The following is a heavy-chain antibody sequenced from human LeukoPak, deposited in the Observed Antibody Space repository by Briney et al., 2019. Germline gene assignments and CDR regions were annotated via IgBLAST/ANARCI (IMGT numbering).Heavy chain of an antibody. CDR3: ARGDFWSGYSGYYFDY. Sequence: GASVKVSCKASGYTFTSYDISWVRQAPAQGLEWMGWISPYNGNTNYAQKLQGRVTMTTDTSTSTAYMELRSLRSDDTAVYYCARGDFWSGYSGYYFDYWGQGTLVTVSS. V-gene: IGHV1-18*01. CDR2: ISPYNGNT. CDR1: GYTFTSYD. D-gene: IGHD3-3*01. J-gene: IGHJ4*02.